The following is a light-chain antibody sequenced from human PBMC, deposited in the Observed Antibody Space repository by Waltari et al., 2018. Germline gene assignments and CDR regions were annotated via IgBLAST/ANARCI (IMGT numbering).Light chain of an antibody. Sequence: EIVLTQSPGTLSLSPGERATLSCRASQSVSRALAWDQQKPGQAPRLLIYGTSNRATGIRDRFSGSGSGTDFRLTISRLEPEDVAVYFCQHYVRLPATFGQGTKVEIK. V-gene: IGKV3-20*01. CDR3: QHYVRLPAT. CDR2: GTS. CDR1: QSVSRA. J-gene: IGKJ1*01.